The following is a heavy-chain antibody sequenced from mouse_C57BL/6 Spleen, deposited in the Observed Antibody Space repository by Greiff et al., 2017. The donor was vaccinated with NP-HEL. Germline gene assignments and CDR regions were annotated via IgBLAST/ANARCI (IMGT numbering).Heavy chain of an antibody. Sequence: EVQLVESGGGLVKPGGSLKLSCAASGFTFSSYAMSWVRQTPEKRLEWVATISDGGSYTYYPDNVKGRFTISRDNAKNNLYLQMSHLKSEDTAMYYCARDRYGSSYGYFDVWGTGTTVTVSS. CDR3: ARDRYGSSYGYFDV. V-gene: IGHV5-4*01. D-gene: IGHD1-1*01. CDR1: GFTFSSYA. J-gene: IGHJ1*03. CDR2: ISDGGSYT.